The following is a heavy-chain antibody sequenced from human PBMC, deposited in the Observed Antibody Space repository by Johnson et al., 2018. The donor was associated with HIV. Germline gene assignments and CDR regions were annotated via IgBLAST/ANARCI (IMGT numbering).Heavy chain of an antibody. CDR3: ARYGTSSVGAFDI. V-gene: IGHV3-66*02. Sequence: VQLVESGGGLVQPGGSLRLSCAASGFTFSSYDMHWVRQAPGKGLEWVTVLYSGDRTYYADSVKGRFTISRDNSKNTLYLQMNSLRPEDTAVYYCARYGTSSVGAFDIWGQGTVVTVSS. CDR1: GFTFSSYD. CDR2: LYSGDRT. D-gene: IGHD6-6*01. J-gene: IGHJ3*02.